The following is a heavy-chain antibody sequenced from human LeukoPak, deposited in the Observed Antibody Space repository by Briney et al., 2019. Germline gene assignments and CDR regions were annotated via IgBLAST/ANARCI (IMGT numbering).Heavy chain of an antibody. J-gene: IGHJ4*02. CDR2: TPYDGRKE. Sequence: GGSLRLSCEASGFTFSSYGMHWVRQAPGKGLEWVAFTPYDGRKEYYADSVKGRFTISRDNSKNTLYLQMNSPKSEDTAVYYCAKDSRYYYIDYWGQGTLVTVSS. CDR3: AKDSRYYYIDY. V-gene: IGHV3-30*02. CDR1: GFTFSSYG. D-gene: IGHD1-14*01.